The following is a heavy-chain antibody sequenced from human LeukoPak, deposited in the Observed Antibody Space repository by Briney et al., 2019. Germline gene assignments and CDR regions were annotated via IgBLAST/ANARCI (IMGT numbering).Heavy chain of an antibody. CDR3: ARGCGSTSCYASGFDY. Sequence: ASVKVSCKTSGYTFINYDINWVRQAPGQGLEWMGWISPNSGGTNYAQKFQGRVTMTRDTSINTAYMELSSLRSDDTAVYYCARGCGSTSCYASGFDYWGQGTLVTVSS. J-gene: IGHJ4*02. V-gene: IGHV1-2*02. CDR1: GYTFINYD. CDR2: ISPNSGGT. D-gene: IGHD2-2*01.